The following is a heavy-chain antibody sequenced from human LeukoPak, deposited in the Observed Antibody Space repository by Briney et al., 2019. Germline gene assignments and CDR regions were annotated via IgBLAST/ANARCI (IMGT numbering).Heavy chain of an antibody. CDR1: GFTFSSYS. D-gene: IGHD4-17*01. CDR3: ARDANARLRRPGDYYYYGMDV. Sequence: GGSLRLSCAASGFTFSSYSMNWVRQAPGKGLEWVSYISSSSSTIYYADSVKGRFTISRDNAKNSLYLQMNSLRDEDTAVYYCARDANARLRRPGDYYYYGMDVWGQGITVTVSS. CDR2: ISSSSSTI. V-gene: IGHV3-48*02. J-gene: IGHJ6*02.